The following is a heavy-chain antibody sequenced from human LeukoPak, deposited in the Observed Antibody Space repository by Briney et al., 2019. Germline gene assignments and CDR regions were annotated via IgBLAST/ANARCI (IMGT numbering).Heavy chain of an antibody. V-gene: IGHV3-48*01. Sequence: GGSLRLSCAASGFTFNTYTMNWARQAPGKGLEWVSYISGSSGIIDYADSVRGRFTISRNNAKNSPYLQMNSLRAEDTAVYYCARGSTYYKSSGQVPFDYWGQGTLVTVSS. CDR2: ISGSSGII. J-gene: IGHJ4*02. D-gene: IGHD3-22*01. CDR3: ARGSTYYKSSGQVPFDY. CDR1: GFTFNTYT.